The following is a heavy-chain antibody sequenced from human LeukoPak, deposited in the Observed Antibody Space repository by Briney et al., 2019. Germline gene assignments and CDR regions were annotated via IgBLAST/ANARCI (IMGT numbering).Heavy chain of an antibody. V-gene: IGHV4-34*01. CDR2: INHSGST. D-gene: IGHD3-22*01. CDR3: ARFMGYYDSSGYYYYGDY. J-gene: IGHJ4*02. CDR1: GGSFSGYY. Sequence: SETLSLTCAVYGGSFSGYYWSWLRQPPGKGLEWIGEINHSGSTNYNPSLKSRVTISVDTSKNQFSLKLSSVTAADTAVYYCARFMGYYDSSGYYYYGDYWGQGTLVTVSS.